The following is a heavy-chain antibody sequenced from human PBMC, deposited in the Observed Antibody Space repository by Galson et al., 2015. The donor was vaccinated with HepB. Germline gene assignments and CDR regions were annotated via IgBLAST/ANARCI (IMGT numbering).Heavy chain of an antibody. Sequence: SVKVSCKASGYTFTSYGISWVRQAPGQGLEWMGWLSTYNGNTNYAQKLQGRVTMTTDTSTSTAYLELRSLRSDDTAVYYCAREGREGYNSHWFDPWGQGTLVTVSS. V-gene: IGHV1-18*01. D-gene: IGHD5-24*01. CDR3: AREGREGYNSHWFDP. J-gene: IGHJ5*02. CDR2: LSTYNGNT. CDR1: GYTFTSYG.